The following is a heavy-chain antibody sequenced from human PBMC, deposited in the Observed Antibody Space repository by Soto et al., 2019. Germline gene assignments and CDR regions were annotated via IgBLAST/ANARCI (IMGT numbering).Heavy chain of an antibody. CDR3: ARDRVAALGSYYYYGMDV. D-gene: IGHD6-13*01. CDR2: INPNSGGT. Sequence: ASVKVSCKASGYTFTGYYMHWVRQAPGQGLEWMGWINPNSGGTNYAQKFQGRVTMTRDTSISTAYMELSRLRSDDTAVYYCARDRVAALGSYYYYGMDVWGQGTTVTVSS. J-gene: IGHJ6*02. CDR1: GYTFTGYY. V-gene: IGHV1-2*02.